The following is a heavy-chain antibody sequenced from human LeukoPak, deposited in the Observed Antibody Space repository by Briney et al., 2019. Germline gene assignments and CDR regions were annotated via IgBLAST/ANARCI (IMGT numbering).Heavy chain of an antibody. Sequence: ASVKVSCKASGYTFTTYAMNWVRQAPGQGLEWMGWINTNTGNPTYAQGFTGRFVFSLNTSVSTAYLQVSSLKAEDTAVYYCARDETDLRVGYWGQGTLVTVSS. CDR3: ARDETDLRVGY. J-gene: IGHJ4*02. CDR2: INTNTGNP. D-gene: IGHD3-3*01. CDR1: GYTFTTYA. V-gene: IGHV7-4-1*02.